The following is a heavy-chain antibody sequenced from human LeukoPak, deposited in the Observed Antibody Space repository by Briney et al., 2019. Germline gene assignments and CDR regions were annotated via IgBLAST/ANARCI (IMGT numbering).Heavy chain of an antibody. Sequence: GGSLRLSCAASGFIFSSYAMSWVRQAPGKGLEWVSYGGSGGSTYYADSVKGRFTVSRDNSKSTLYLQVNSLTAEDTAVYYCAKMRGQYYHSYYMDAWGKGTTVTVSS. J-gene: IGHJ6*03. CDR3: AKMRGQYYHSYYMDA. V-gene: IGHV3-23*01. CDR1: GFIFSSYA. CDR2: GGSGGST.